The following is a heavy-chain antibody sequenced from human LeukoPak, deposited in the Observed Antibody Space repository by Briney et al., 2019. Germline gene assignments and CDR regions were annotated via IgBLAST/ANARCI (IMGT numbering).Heavy chain of an antibody. CDR1: GFTFSSYS. V-gene: IGHV3-21*01. CDR2: ISSSSSYI. D-gene: IGHD3-16*01. CDR3: ARDRSSDYVWGGREPFDP. Sequence: GGSLRLSCAASGFTFSSYSMNWVRQAPGKGLEWVSSISSSSSYIYYADSVKGRFTISRDNAKNSLYLQINSLRAEDTAVYYCARDRSSDYVWGGREPFDPWGQGTLVTVSS. J-gene: IGHJ5*02.